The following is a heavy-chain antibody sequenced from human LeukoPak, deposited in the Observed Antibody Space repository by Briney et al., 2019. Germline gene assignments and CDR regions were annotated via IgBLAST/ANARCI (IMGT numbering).Heavy chain of an antibody. CDR3: AKDQAVAGKDFDY. D-gene: IGHD6-19*01. Sequence: GGSLRLSCAASGFTFCSYGMHWVRQAPGKGPEWVAFIRYDGSNKYYADSVKGRFTISRDNSKNTLYLQMNSLRAEDTAVYYCAKDQAVAGKDFDYWGQGTLVTVSS. J-gene: IGHJ4*02. CDR1: GFTFCSYG. CDR2: IRYDGSNK. V-gene: IGHV3-30*02.